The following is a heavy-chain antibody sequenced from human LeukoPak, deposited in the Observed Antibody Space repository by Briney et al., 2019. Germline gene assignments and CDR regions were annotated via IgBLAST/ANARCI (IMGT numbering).Heavy chain of an antibody. Sequence: ASVKVSCKASGYTFTSYGISWVRQAPGQGLEWMGWISAYNGNTNYAQKLQGRVTMTRDTSTSTAYMELRSLRSDYTPVYYYGRVDENSSSSPAFEHWGQGTLVNVSS. V-gene: IGHV1-18*01. D-gene: IGHD6-6*01. CDR1: GYTFTSYG. J-gene: IGHJ4*02. CDR3: GRVDENSSSSPAFEH. CDR2: ISAYNGNT.